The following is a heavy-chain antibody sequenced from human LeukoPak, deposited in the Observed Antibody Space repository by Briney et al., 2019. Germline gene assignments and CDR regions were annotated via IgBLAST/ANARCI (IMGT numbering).Heavy chain of an antibody. CDR1: GFTFSSYW. CDR3: AKRDRFDSSYYYGMDV. J-gene: IGHJ6*02. V-gene: IGHV3-23*01. Sequence: PGGSLRLSCAASGFTFSSYWMSWVRQASGKGLEWVSAISGSGGSTYYADSVKGRFTISRDNSKNTLYLQMNSLRAEDTAVYYCAKRDRFDSSYYYGMDVWGQGTTVTVSS. D-gene: IGHD3-22*01. CDR2: ISGSGGST.